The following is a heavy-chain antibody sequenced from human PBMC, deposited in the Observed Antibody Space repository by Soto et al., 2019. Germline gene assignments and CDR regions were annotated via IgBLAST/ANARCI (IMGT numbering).Heavy chain of an antibody. D-gene: IGHD2-15*01. Sequence: QVQLVQSGAEVKTPGASVKVSCETSGYTFTGYYIHWVRQAHGQGLEWMGWINPHTGVTNYAQNFQGWVTMTRDTSIITVYMEMTRRKSDDTAVYYCARESGGVAGTLDRWVQGTLVSVSP. CDR3: ARESGGVAGTLDR. V-gene: IGHV1-2*04. J-gene: IGHJ5*02. CDR1: GYTFTGYY. CDR2: INPHTGVT.